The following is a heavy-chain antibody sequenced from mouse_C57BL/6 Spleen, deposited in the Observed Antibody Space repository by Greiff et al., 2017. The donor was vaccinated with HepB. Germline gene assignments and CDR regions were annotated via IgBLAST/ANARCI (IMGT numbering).Heavy chain of an antibody. Sequence: QVQLQQPGAELVKPGASVKMSCKASGYTFTSYWITWVKQRPGQGLEWIGDIYPGSGSTNYNEKFKSKATLTVDTSSSTAYRQLSSLTSEDSAVYYCARDYGSSHYFDYWGQGTTLTVSS. CDR1: GYTFTSYW. V-gene: IGHV1-55*01. D-gene: IGHD1-1*01. J-gene: IGHJ2*01. CDR3: ARDYGSSHYFDY. CDR2: IYPGSGST.